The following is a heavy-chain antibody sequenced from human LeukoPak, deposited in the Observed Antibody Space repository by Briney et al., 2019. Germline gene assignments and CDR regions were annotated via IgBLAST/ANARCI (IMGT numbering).Heavy chain of an antibody. J-gene: IGHJ4*02. V-gene: IGHV3-15*01. D-gene: IGHD3-10*01. CDR1: GFTFSNAW. CDR2: IKSKTDGGTA. Sequence: GGSLRLSCAASGFTFSNAWMSWVRQAPGKGLEWVDRIKSKTDGGTADFAAPVKGRFTISRDDSKTTLYLQMNSLKTEDTAVYYCTTRGDYVDYWGQGTLVTVSS. CDR3: TTRGDYVDY.